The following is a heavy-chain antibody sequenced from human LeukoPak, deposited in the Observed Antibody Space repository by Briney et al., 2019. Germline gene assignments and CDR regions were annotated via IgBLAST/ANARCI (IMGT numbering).Heavy chain of an antibody. CDR1: GFTFSSYS. D-gene: IGHD6-13*01. Sequence: GGSLRLSCAASGFTFSSYSMNWVRQAPGKGLEWVSYISSSSSMKYYADSVKGRFTISRDNAKNSLFLQMNSLRAEDTAVYYCARRGVIAATGTPWFDPWAREPWSPSPQ. J-gene: IGHJ5*02. CDR3: ARRGVIAATGTPWFDP. CDR2: ISSSSSMK. V-gene: IGHV3-48*01.